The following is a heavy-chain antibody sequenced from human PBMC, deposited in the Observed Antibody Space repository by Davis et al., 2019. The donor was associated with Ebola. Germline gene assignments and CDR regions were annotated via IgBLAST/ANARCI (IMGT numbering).Heavy chain of an antibody. CDR3: ARHGGGYNHNWFDP. D-gene: IGHD5-24*01. V-gene: IGHV4-59*08. CDR2: IYYSGST. Sequence: PSETLSLTCTVSGGSISSYYWSWIRQPPGKGLEWIGYIYYSGSTNYNPSLKSRVTISVDTSKNQFSMKLSSVTAADTAVYYCARHGGGYNHNWFDPWGQGTLVTVSS. J-gene: IGHJ5*02. CDR1: GGSISSYY.